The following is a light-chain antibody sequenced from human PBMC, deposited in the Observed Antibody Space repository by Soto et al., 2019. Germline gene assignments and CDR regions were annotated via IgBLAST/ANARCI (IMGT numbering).Light chain of an antibody. J-gene: IGLJ1*01. CDR1: SSNIGSNT. Sequence: QAVVTQPPSASGTPGQRVTISCSGSSSNIGSNTVNWYQQLPGTAPKLLFYSNNQRPSGVPDRFSGSKSGTSASLAISGLQSEDEADYYCAAWDDSLNGRVFGTGTKLTVL. V-gene: IGLV1-44*01. CDR2: SNN. CDR3: AAWDDSLNGRV.